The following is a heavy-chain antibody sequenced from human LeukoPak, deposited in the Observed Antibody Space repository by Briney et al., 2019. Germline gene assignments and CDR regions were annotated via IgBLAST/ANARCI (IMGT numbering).Heavy chain of an antibody. V-gene: IGHV1-2*02. CDR3: MVTADETGDAFDI. Sequence: ASVKVSCKASGCTFTGYYMHWVRQAPGQGLEWMGWINPNSGGTNYAQKFQGRVTMTRDTSISTAYMELSRLRSDDTAVYYCMVTADETGDAFDIWGQGTMVTVSS. D-gene: IGHD2-21*02. CDR1: GCTFTGYY. CDR2: INPNSGGT. J-gene: IGHJ3*02.